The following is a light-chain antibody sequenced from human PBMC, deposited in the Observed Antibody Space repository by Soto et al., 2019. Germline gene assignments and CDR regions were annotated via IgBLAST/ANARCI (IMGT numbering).Light chain of an antibody. J-gene: IGKJ5*01. V-gene: IGKV1-17*01. CDR2: GAS. CDR3: QQANSFPIT. Sequence: DIQMTQSPSSLSASVGDRVTITCRASQGIRKDLGWYQVKPGKAPTLLIHGASSLQSGVPSRYSGSGSGTDFTLTISSLQPEDFATYYCQQANSFPITFGQGTRLEIK. CDR1: QGIRKD.